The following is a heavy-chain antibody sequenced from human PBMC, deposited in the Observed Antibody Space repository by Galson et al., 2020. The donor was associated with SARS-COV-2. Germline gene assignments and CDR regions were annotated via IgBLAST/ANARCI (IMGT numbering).Heavy chain of an antibody. CDR3: ARGSWEAYCSGGSCHFDY. CDR1: GFTLSSYA. J-gene: IGHJ4*02. Sequence: GGSLRLSCAASGFTLSSYAMHWVRQAPGKGLEWVAVISYDGSNKYYADSVKGRFTISRDNSKNTLYLQMNSLRAEDTAVYYCARGSWEAYCSGGSCHFDYWGQGTLVTVSS. CDR2: ISYDGSNK. D-gene: IGHD2-15*01. V-gene: IGHV3-30*04.